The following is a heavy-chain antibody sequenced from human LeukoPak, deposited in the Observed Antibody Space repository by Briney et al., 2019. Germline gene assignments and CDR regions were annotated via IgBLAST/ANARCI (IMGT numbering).Heavy chain of an antibody. J-gene: IGHJ4*02. CDR3: ARGRRYYDSSGYTNFDY. D-gene: IGHD3-22*01. Sequence: PSETLSLTCAVYGGSFSGYYWSWIRQPPGKGLEWIGEINHSGSTNYNPSLKSRVTISVDTSKNQFSLKLSSVTDADTAVYYCARGRRYYDSSGYTNFDYWGQGTLVTVSS. V-gene: IGHV4-34*01. CDR1: GGSFSGYY. CDR2: INHSGST.